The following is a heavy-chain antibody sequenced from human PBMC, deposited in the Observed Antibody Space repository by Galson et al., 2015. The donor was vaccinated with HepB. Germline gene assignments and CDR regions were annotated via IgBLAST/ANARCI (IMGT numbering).Heavy chain of an antibody. CDR2: IYPDGHIT. CDR3: AKDFCRADNCDPFDY. D-gene: IGHD2-15*01. J-gene: IGHJ4*02. V-gene: IGHV3-23*01. CDR1: GLTFTSYA. Sequence: SLRLSCAASGLTFTSYAMSWVRQAPGKGLEWVSGIYPDGHITYYADSVKGRFTISRDDSKNTVFLQMNSVRVEDTAVYFCAKDFCRADNCDPFDYWGQGTLVTVSS.